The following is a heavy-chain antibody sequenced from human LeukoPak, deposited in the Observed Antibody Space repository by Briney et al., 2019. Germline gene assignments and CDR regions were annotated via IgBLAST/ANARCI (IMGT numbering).Heavy chain of an antibody. J-gene: IGHJ4*02. V-gene: IGHV3-9*01. CDR3: AKDRIAARLYYFDY. Sequence: PGGSLRLSCAASGFTFDDYAMYWVRQAPGKGLEWVAGISWNSGSLGYADSVKGRFTISRDNAKNSLYLQMNCLRAEDTALYYCAKDRIAARLYYFDYWGQGTLVTVSS. CDR2: ISWNSGSL. CDR1: GFTFDDYA. D-gene: IGHD2-21*01.